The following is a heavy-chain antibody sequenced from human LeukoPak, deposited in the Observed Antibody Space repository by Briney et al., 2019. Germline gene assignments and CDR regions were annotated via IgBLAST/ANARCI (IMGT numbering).Heavy chain of an antibody. CDR2: FDPEDGET. CDR3: ATAFQVAATYDY. D-gene: IGHD2-15*01. V-gene: IGHV1-24*01. J-gene: IGHJ4*02. Sequence: ASVRVSCKVSGYTLIELSMQWVRQAAGEGLGWVGGFDPEDGETIYAQKFQGRVTMTEDTSTDTAYMELSSLRSEDTAVYYCATAFQVAATYDYWGQGTLVTVSS. CDR1: GYTLIELS.